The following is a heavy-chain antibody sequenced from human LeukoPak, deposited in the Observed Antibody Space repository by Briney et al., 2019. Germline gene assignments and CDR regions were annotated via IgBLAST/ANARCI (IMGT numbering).Heavy chain of an antibody. J-gene: IGHJ5*02. Sequence: KPSETLSLTCTVSGGSISSYYWSWIRQPAGKGLEWIGRIYTSGSTNYNPSLKSRVTMSVDTSKNQFSLKLSSVTAADTALYYCARTLDFWSGSPYNWFDPWGQGTLVTVSS. CDR2: IYTSGST. CDR3: ARTLDFWSGSPYNWFDP. D-gene: IGHD3-3*01. CDR1: GGSISSYY. V-gene: IGHV4-4*07.